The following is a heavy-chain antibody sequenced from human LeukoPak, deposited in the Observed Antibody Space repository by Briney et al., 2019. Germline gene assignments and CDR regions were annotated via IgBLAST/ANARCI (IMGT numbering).Heavy chain of an antibody. CDR3: ARANSITDNWFDP. V-gene: IGHV3-53*01. J-gene: IGHJ5*02. CDR2: IYSGGST. CDR1: GFTVSSNY. Sequence: GGSLRLSCAASGFTVSSNYMSWVRQAPGKGLEWVSVIYSGGSTYYADSVKGRFTIPRDNSKNTLYLQMNSLRAEDTAVYYCARANSITDNWFDPWGQGTLVTVSS. D-gene: IGHD3-10*01.